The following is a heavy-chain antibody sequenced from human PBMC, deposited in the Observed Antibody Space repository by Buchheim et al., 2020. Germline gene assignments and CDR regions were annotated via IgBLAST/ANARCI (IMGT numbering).Heavy chain of an antibody. D-gene: IGHD3-22*01. CDR3: TKDMYYYDSSGTTFDY. Sequence: EVQLVESGGGLVQPGRSLRLSCAASGFTFDDYAMHWVRQAPGKGLEWVSGISWNSGSISYADSVKGRFTISRDNARNSLYLQMNSLRAEDTALYFCTKDMYYYDSSGTTFDYWGQGTL. CDR2: ISWNSGSI. J-gene: IGHJ4*02. V-gene: IGHV3-9*01. CDR1: GFTFDDYA.